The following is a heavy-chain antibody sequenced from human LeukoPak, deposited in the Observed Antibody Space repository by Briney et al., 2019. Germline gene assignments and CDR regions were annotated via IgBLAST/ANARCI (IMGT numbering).Heavy chain of an antibody. CDR3: AKDPGGFVGATLDY. D-gene: IGHD1-26*01. J-gene: IGHJ4*02. CDR2: IRYDGSNK. CDR1: GFTFSSYG. Sequence: GGSLRLSCAASGFTFSSYGMYWVRQAPGKGLEWVAFIRYDGSNKYYADSVKGRFTISRDNSKNTLYLQMNSLRAEDTAVYYCAKDPGGFVGATLDYWGQGTLVTVSS. V-gene: IGHV3-30*02.